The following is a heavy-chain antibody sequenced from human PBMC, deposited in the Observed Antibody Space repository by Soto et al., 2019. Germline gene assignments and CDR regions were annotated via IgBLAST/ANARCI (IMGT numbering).Heavy chain of an antibody. CDR3: AHSLINWGDAFDI. CDR2: LYWDADT. J-gene: IGHJ3*02. D-gene: IGHD7-27*01. V-gene: IGHV2-5*02. CDR1: GFSLSTSGVG. Sequence: QITLKESGPTLVKPTQTLTLTCTFSGFSLSTSGVGVGWIRQPPGKALEWLALLYWDADTRFSPSLKSRLTLTTATSNNQCVLKMTNMDPVDTGTYYCAHSLINWGDAFDIWGQGAMVTVSS.